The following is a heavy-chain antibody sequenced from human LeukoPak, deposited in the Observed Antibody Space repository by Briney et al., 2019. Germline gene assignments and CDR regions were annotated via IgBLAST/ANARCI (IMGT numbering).Heavy chain of an antibody. CDR1: GGSFSSNY. Sequence: PSETLSLTCAVYGGSFSSNYWTWIRQPPGKGLEWIGEIDHSGSTNYNPSLKSRVTISVDTSKNQFSLKLSSVTAADTAVYYCARRDYGDSGYFFDYWGQGTLVTVSS. J-gene: IGHJ4*02. CDR2: IDHSGST. CDR3: ARRDYGDSGYFFDY. D-gene: IGHD4-17*01. V-gene: IGHV4-34*01.